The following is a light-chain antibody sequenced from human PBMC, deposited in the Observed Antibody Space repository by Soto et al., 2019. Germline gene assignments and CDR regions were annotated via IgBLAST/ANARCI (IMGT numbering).Light chain of an antibody. CDR2: EVN. CDR3: TSYAGGNNV. V-gene: IGLV2-8*01. J-gene: IGLJ1*01. Sequence: QSAVTQPPSASGSPGQSVTISCTGTSTDVGGYDYVSWYQQHPGKVPKLMIYEVNKRPSGVPDRFSGSKSGNTASLTVSGLQPEDEADYYCTSYAGGNNVFGTGTKVTVL. CDR1: STDVGGYDY.